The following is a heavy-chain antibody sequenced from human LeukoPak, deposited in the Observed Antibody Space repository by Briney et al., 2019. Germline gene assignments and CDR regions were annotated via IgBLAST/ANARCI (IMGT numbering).Heavy chain of an antibody. Sequence: GGSLRLSCAASGFTFSDYYMSWIRQAPGKGLEWVSYISSSGSTIYYAASVKGRFTISRDNAKNSLYLQMNSLSAEDTAVYCCARWWAVAGTFDYWGQGTLVTVSS. CDR2: ISSSGSTI. CDR3: ARWWAVAGTFDY. V-gene: IGHV3-11*01. CDR1: GFTFSDYY. D-gene: IGHD6-19*01. J-gene: IGHJ4*02.